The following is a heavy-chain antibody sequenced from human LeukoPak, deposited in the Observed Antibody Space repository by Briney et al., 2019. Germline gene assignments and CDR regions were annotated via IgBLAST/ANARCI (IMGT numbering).Heavy chain of an antibody. J-gene: IGHJ3*02. D-gene: IGHD2-15*01. CDR2: IYSGGST. CDR3: AREGCSGGSCYGRVWAFDI. CDR1: GFTVNSNY. Sequence: PGGSLRLSCAASGFTVNSNYMSWVRQAPGKGLEWVSVIYSGGSTYYADSVKGRFTISRDNAKNSLYLQMNSLRAEDTALYHCAREGCSGGSCYGRVWAFDIWGQGTMVTVSS. V-gene: IGHV3-53*01.